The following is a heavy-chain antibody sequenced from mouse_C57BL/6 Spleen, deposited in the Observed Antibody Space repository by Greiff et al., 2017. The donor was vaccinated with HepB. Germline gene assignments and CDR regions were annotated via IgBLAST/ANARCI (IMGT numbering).Heavy chain of an antibody. CDR3: GSHGAGYVEDY. CDR2: IHPNSGST. J-gene: IGHJ2*01. Sequence: VQLQQPGAELVKPGASVKLSCKASGYTFTSYWMHWVKQRPGQGLEWIGMIHPNSGSTNYNEKFKSKATLTVDKSSSTAYMQLSSLTSEDSAVYYGGSHGAGYVEDYWGQGTTVTVSS. V-gene: IGHV1-64*01. D-gene: IGHD3-2*02. CDR1: GYTFTSYW.